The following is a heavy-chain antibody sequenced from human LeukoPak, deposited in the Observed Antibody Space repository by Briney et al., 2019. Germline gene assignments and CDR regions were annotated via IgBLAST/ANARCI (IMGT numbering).Heavy chain of an antibody. V-gene: IGHV4-34*01. CDR2: INHSGST. J-gene: IGHJ5*02. CDR1: GGSLSGYY. CDR3: ARGRARYCSGGSCYLRWFDP. D-gene: IGHD2-15*01. Sequence: PSETLSLTCAVYGGSLSGYYWSWIRQPPGKGLEWIGEINHSGSTNYNPSLKSRVTISVDTSKNQFSLKLSSVTAADTAVYYCARGRARYCSGGSCYLRWFDPWGQGTLVTVSS.